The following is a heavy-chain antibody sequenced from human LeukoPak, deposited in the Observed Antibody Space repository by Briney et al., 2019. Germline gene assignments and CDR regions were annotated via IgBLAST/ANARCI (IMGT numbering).Heavy chain of an antibody. J-gene: IGHJ6*03. CDR3: AKAAYGSYYYYMDV. D-gene: IGHD3-10*01. V-gene: IGHV3-9*03. CDR2: ISWNSGSI. Sequence: GGSLRLSCAASGFTFDDYAMHWVRQAPGKGLEWVSGISWNSGSIGYADSVKGRFTISRDNAKNSLYLQMNSLRAEDMALYYCAKAAYGSYYYYMDVWGKGTTVTVSS. CDR1: GFTFDDYA.